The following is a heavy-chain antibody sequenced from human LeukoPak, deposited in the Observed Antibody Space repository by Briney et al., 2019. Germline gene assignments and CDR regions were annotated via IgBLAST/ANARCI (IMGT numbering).Heavy chain of an antibody. CDR2: INHSGST. Sequence: SETLALTCAVYGGSFSGYYWGWIRQPPGKGLEWIGEINHSGSTNYNPSHKSRVTISVDTSKNQFSLKLSSVTAADTAVYYCARICLRFLEWLPKYYYYYYMDVWGKGTTVTVSS. D-gene: IGHD3-3*01. CDR3: ARICLRFLEWLPKYYYYYYMDV. CDR1: GGSFSGYY. V-gene: IGHV4-34*01. J-gene: IGHJ6*03.